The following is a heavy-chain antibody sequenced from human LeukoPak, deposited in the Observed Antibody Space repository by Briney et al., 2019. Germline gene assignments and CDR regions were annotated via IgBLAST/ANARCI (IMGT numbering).Heavy chain of an antibody. V-gene: IGHV5-51*01. Sequence: AGESLKISCEGSGYSFTNYWIGWVRQMPGKGLEWMGIIYPGDSDTTYSPSFQGQVTISADKSISTAYLQWSSLKASDTAMYYCARRKHDYGDFSWFDPWGQGTLVTVSS. CDR1: GYSFTNYW. J-gene: IGHJ5*02. CDR3: ARRKHDYGDFSWFDP. D-gene: IGHD4-17*01. CDR2: IYPGDSDT.